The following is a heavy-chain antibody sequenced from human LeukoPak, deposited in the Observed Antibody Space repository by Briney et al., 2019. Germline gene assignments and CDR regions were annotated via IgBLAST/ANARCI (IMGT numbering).Heavy chain of an antibody. CDR3: ARDPAGAGIYYDY. CDR2: ISSGSSTI. V-gene: IGHV3-48*01. D-gene: IGHD6-19*01. CDR1: GFTFSSYS. J-gene: IGHJ4*02. Sequence: GGSLRLSCAASGFTFSSYSMNWVRQAPGKGLEWISYISSGSSTIYYADSVKGRFTISRDNAKNSLYLQVNSLRAEDTAVYYCARDPAGAGIYYDYWGQGTLVTVSS.